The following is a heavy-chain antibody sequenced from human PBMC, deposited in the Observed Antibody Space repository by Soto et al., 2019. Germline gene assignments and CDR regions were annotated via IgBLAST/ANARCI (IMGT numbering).Heavy chain of an antibody. CDR1: GGSFSGYY. Sequence: PSETLSLTCAVYGGSFSGYYCSWIRQPPGKGLEWIGEINHSGSTNYNPSLKSRVTISVDTSKNQFSLKLSSVTAADTAVYYCAKGVPGYYYYYMDVWGEGTTVTVSS. CDR3: AKGVPGYYYYYMDV. V-gene: IGHV4-34*01. CDR2: INHSGST. J-gene: IGHJ6*03.